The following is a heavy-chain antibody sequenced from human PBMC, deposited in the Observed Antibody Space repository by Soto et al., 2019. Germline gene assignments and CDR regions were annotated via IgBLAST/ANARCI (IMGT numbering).Heavy chain of an antibody. CDR1: GFTFNRCA. V-gene: IGHV3-23*01. J-gene: IGHJ4*02. Sequence: GGSLRLSCGGSGFTFNRCAMSWVRQSPGKGLEWVSAIDENGGTTYYADSVQGRFTISRDNSKNTLYLQMNTLRVEDTAVYYCAKDLVDTAMDVLDYWGQGTLVTVSS. D-gene: IGHD5-18*01. CDR2: IDENGGTT. CDR3: AKDLVDTAMDVLDY.